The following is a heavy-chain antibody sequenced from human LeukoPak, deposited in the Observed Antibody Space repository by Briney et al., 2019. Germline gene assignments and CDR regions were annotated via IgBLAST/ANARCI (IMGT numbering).Heavy chain of an antibody. D-gene: IGHD4-23*01. Sequence: GESLKISCKGSGYSFTTYWVAWVRQMPGKGLEWMGIIYPDDSDTRYSPSFQGQVTISADKSISTAYLQWSSLKASDTAMYYCARHGGGGSGGNSGFDYWGQGTLVTVSS. V-gene: IGHV5-51*01. CDR3: ARHGGGGSGGNSGFDY. CDR2: IYPDDSDT. CDR1: GYSFTTYW. J-gene: IGHJ4*02.